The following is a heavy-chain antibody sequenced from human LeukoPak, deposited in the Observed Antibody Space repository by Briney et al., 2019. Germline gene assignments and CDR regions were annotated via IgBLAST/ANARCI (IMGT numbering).Heavy chain of an antibody. D-gene: IGHD5-12*01. J-gene: IGHJ6*02. V-gene: IGHV4-4*07. Sequence: PSETLSLTCTVSGGSISSYYWSWIRQPAGKGLEWIGRIYTSGSTNYNPSLKSRVTMSVDTSKNQFSLKLSSVTAADTAVYYCARDEGSRAGMVAIAGMDVWGQGTTVTVSS. CDR3: ARDEGSRAGMVAIAGMDV. CDR2: IYTSGST. CDR1: GGSISSYY.